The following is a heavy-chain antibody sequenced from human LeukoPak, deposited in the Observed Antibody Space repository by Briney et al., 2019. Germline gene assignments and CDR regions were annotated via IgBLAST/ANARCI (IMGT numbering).Heavy chain of an antibody. CDR1: GGTFISYA. CDR3: ATRGYSYGYNYYGMDV. D-gene: IGHD5-18*01. CDR2: IIPILGTA. Sequence: SVKVSCKASGGTFISYAISWVRQAPGQGLEWMGGIIPILGTANYAQKFQGRVTITADESTSTAYMELSSLRSEDTAVYYCATRGYSYGYNYYGMDVWGQGTTVTVSS. J-gene: IGHJ6*02. V-gene: IGHV1-69*13.